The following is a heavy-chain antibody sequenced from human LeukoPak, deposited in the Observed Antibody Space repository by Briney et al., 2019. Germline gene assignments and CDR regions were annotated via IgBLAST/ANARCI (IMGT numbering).Heavy chain of an antibody. CDR3: ARDGQPGAHYGLKSHGFDF. Sequence: GASVTVSFTSSGYTFTFYYMHWVRHAPGQGLEGMGIINPSGGSATYAQNFQGRVTMTRDTSTTTVYMDLSSLRSEDTAVYYCARDGQPGAHYGLKSHGFDFWGQGTLVTVSS. D-gene: IGHD3-10*01. CDR2: INPSGGSA. V-gene: IGHV1-46*01. J-gene: IGHJ4*02. CDR1: GYTFTFYY.